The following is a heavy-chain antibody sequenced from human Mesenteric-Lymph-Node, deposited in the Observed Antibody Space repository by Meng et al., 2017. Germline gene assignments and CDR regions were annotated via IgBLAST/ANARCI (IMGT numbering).Heavy chain of an antibody. D-gene: IGHD1-1*01. V-gene: IGHV3-23*01. Sequence: GGSLRLSCAASRFTFSSYTMSWVRQAPGKGLECVSVISGTTGNTYYADSVKGRFTISRDNSKNTLYLQMSSLRAEDTAVYYCARGGRTGSHLLDYWGQGTQVTVSS. CDR3: ARGGRTGSHLLDY. CDR2: ISGTTGNT. CDR1: RFTFSSYT. J-gene: IGHJ4*02.